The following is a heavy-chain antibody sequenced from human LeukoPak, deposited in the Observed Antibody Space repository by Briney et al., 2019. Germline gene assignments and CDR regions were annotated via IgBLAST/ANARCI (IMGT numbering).Heavy chain of an antibody. D-gene: IGHD5-18*01. CDR1: GGSVSSGSYY. CDR3: ARGARGYSYG. V-gene: IGHV4-61*01. Sequence: PSETLSLTCNVSGGSVSSGSYYWSWIRQPPGKGLEWIGYIYNSGATNYNPSLKSRVTISVDSSKNQFSLKLTSVTAADTAVYYCARGARGYSYGWGQGTLVTVSS. CDR2: IYNSGAT. J-gene: IGHJ4*01.